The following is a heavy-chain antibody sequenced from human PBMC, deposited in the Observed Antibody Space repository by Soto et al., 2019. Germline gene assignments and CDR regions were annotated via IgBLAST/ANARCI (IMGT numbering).Heavy chain of an antibody. D-gene: IGHD2-21*01. CDR2: INHSGNT. V-gene: IGHV4-34*01. J-gene: IGHJ5*02. CDR3: SRGRGEFDA. Sequence: QVHLQQWGAGLLKPSETLSLTCAVYGASLSDNYCNWLRQPPGKGLEWIGEINHSGNTNYNPSLRSRVTISIDTSKNQLSLNLRSVSAADTAVYYCSRGRGEFDACGQEPPVTVSS. CDR1: GASLSDNY.